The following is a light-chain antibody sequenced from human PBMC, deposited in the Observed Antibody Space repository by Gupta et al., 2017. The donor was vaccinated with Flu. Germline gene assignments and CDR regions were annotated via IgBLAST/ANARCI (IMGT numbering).Light chain of an antibody. J-gene: IGKJ1*01. CDR3: QQCNNWPRT. CDR2: RAS. V-gene: IGKV3-15*01. CDR1: MSVSSI. Sequence: GATPSSRPNMSVSSILSWYQQKPGQPTRLLIYRASTRATEIPARFSGRWSGAEFTLTISLLQSEDVAVYYYQQCNNWPRTFGQGTKVEVK.